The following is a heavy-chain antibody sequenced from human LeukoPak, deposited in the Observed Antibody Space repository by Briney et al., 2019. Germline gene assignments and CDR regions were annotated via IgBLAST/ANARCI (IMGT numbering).Heavy chain of an antibody. Sequence: NPSETLSLTCTVSGGSISSSSYYWGWIRQPPGKGLEWIGSIYYSGSTYYNPSLKSRVTISVDTSKNQFSLKLSSVTAADTAVYYCARHVSSAITGPQNYWGQGTLVTVSS. CDR1: GGSISSSSYY. V-gene: IGHV4-39*01. J-gene: IGHJ4*02. CDR2: IYYSGST. CDR3: ARHVSSAITGPQNY. D-gene: IGHD1-20*01.